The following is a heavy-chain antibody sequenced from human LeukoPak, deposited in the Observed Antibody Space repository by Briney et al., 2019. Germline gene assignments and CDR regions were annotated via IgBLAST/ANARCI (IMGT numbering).Heavy chain of an antibody. V-gene: IGHV4-34*01. D-gene: IGHD6-13*01. CDR1: GGSFSGYY. J-gene: IGHJ5*02. CDR3: ARNPPSWYLGIWFDP. Sequence: SETLSLTCAVYGGSFSGYYWSWIRHPPGKGLEWSGEIKHSGSTNYNPSLKSLVTISVDKSKNQFSLKLSSVTAADTAVYYGARNPPSWYLGIWFDPWGEGTLVTVSS. CDR2: IKHSGST.